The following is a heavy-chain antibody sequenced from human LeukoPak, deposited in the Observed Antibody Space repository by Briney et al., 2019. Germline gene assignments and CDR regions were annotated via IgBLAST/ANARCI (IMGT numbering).Heavy chain of an antibody. J-gene: IGHJ6*03. CDR3: ARADFWSGQAHMDV. V-gene: IGHV3-43*02. Sequence: TGGSLRLSCAASGFSFDEYAMHWVRQPPGKGLEWVSLIREDSLSTYYADSVKGRFTISRDNGKNSLYLQMNSLRAEDTAVYYCARADFWSGQAHMDVWGKGTTVTVSS. D-gene: IGHD3-3*01. CDR1: GFSFDEYA. CDR2: IREDSLST.